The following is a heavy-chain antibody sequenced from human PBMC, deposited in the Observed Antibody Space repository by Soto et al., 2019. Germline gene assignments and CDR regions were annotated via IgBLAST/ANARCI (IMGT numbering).Heavy chain of an antibody. CDR3: ARLYNWNYWRFDY. D-gene: IGHD1-7*01. CDR2: IIPIFGTA. Sequence: QVQLVQSGAEVKKPGSSVKVSCKASGGTFSSYGISWVRQAPGQGLEWMGGIIPIFGTANYAQKFQGRVTITADESTSTAYMELSSLRSEDAAVYYCARLYNWNYWRFDYWGQGTLVTVSS. V-gene: IGHV1-69*01. J-gene: IGHJ4*02. CDR1: GGTFSSYG.